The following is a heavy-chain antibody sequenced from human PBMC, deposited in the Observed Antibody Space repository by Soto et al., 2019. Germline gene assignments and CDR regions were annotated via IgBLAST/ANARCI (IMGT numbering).Heavy chain of an antibody. CDR3: ARSYGTKAIHYNAMDV. D-gene: IGHD1-7*01. CDR2: IIPMFGTA. J-gene: IGHJ6*02. CDR1: GSTFSSYA. V-gene: IGHV1-69*12. Sequence: QVQLVQSGTEVKKPGSSVKVSCKASGSTFSSYAVSWVRQAPGQGLEWMGGIIPMFGTATYAQKVQGRVTLIADESTSTVYMELSSLRSEDTAVYYCARSYGTKAIHYNAMDVWGQGTTVIVSS.